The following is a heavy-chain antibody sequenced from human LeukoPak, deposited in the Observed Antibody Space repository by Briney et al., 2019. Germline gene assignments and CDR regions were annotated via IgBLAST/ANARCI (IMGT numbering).Heavy chain of an antibody. D-gene: IGHD7-27*01. V-gene: IGHV4-59*01. CDR1: GGSISSYY. Sequence: PSETLSLTCTVSGGSISSYYWSWIRQPPGKELEWIGYIYYSGSTNYNPSLKSRVTISVDTSKNQFSLKLSSVTAADTAVYYCARMGTRVEFDYWGQGTLVTVSS. CDR3: ARMGTRVEFDY. CDR2: IYYSGST. J-gene: IGHJ4*02.